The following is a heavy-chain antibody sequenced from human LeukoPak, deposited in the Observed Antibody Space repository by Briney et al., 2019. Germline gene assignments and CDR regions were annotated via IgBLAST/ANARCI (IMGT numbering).Heavy chain of an antibody. CDR3: ARDSESIYGDYGWGPGY. CDR2: MWYDGSNK. D-gene: IGHD4-17*01. J-gene: IGHJ4*02. Sequence: GGSLRLSCAASGFTFSSYGMHWVRQAPGKGLEWVAVMWYDGSNKYYADSVKGRFAISRDNSKNTLYLQMNSLRAEDTAVYYCARDSESIYGDYGWGPGYWGQGALVTVSS. V-gene: IGHV3-33*01. CDR1: GFTFSSYG.